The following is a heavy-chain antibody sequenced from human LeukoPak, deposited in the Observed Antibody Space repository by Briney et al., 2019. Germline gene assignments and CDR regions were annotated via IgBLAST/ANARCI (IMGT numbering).Heavy chain of an antibody. CDR2: IYYSGGT. D-gene: IGHD1-20*01. CDR1: GGSISSSTYY. J-gene: IGHJ4*02. Sequence: SENLSLACTVSGGSISSSTYYWGWIRQPPGKGLEWIGSIYYSGGTYYNPSLKSRVTISVDTSKNQFSLKLSSVTAADTAVYYCARDENGITGRIDYWGQGTLVTVSS. V-gene: IGHV4-39*07. CDR3: ARDENGITGRIDY.